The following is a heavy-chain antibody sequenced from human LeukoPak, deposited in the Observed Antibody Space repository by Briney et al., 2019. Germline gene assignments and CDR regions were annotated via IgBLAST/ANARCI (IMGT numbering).Heavy chain of an antibody. V-gene: IGHV4-31*03. Sequence: PSETLSLTCSVSGDSISSRTYYWTWIRQHPEKGLEWIGYIWNSVNTNYNPSLKSRVTISVDTPKNQFSLKLTSVTAADTALYYCASDVSSAFPNRFDPWGQGILVIVSS. J-gene: IGHJ5*02. CDR1: GDSISSRTYY. CDR2: IWNSVNT. CDR3: ASDVSSAFPNRFDP. D-gene: IGHD6-6*01.